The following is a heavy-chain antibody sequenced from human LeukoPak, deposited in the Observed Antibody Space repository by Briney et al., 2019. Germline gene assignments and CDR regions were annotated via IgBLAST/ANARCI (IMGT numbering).Heavy chain of an antibody. D-gene: IGHD3-10*01. CDR1: GFTFDDYA. Sequence: SGRSPRLSCAASGFTFDDYAMHWVRQAPGKGLEWVSGISWNSGSIGYADSVKGRFTISRDNAKNSLYLQMNSLRAEDTALYYCAKDVRGVNHPYWGQGTLVTVSS. V-gene: IGHV3-9*01. J-gene: IGHJ4*02. CDR2: ISWNSGSI. CDR3: AKDVRGVNHPY.